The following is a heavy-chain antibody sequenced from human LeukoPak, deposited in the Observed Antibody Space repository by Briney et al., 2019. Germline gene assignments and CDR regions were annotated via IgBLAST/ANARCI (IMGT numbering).Heavy chain of an antibody. Sequence: SETLSLTCAVYGRSFSGYYWSWLRQPPGKGLEWIGEINHSGSTNYNPSLKSRVTISVDTSKNQFSLKLSSVTAADTAVYYCAREDGDYCVDYWGQGTLVTVSS. CDR1: GRSFSGYY. CDR3: AREDGDYCVDY. V-gene: IGHV4-34*01. J-gene: IGHJ4*02. D-gene: IGHD4-17*01. CDR2: INHSGST.